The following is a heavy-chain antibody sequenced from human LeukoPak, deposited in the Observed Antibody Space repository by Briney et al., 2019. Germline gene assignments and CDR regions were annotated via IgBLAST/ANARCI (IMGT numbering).Heavy chain of an antibody. CDR1: GFTFSTYE. V-gene: IGHV3-48*03. CDR2: ISSSGNTV. CDR3: TRSLYQILV. D-gene: IGHD3-16*02. J-gene: IGHJ4*02. Sequence: GGSLRLSCAASGFTFSTYEMNWVRRAPGKGLEWVSYISSSGNTVLYPDSVKGRFTISRDNAKSSLYLQMNSLRVEDTAVYYCTRSLYQILVWGQGTLVTVSS.